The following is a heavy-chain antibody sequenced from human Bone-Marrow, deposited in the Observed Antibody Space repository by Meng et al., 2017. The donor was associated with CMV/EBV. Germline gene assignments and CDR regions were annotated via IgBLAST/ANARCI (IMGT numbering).Heavy chain of an antibody. CDR1: GFTVTSNH. V-gene: IGHV3-53*01. J-gene: IGHJ3*01. D-gene: IGHD2-21*02. CDR3: ARSCGADCFQAFDF. CDR2: IYAGGVT. Sequence: ASGFTVTSNHMHWVRQAPGKGLEWVSIIYAGGVTDYADSVKGRFTISRDKFKNTLYLQINSLRAEDTAMYYCARSCGADCFQAFDFWGQGTMVTVSS.